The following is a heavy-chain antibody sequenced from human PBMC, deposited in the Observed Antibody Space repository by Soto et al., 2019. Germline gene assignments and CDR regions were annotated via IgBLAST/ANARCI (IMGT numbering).Heavy chain of an antibody. CDR1: GFTVRHNY. J-gene: IGHJ4*02. D-gene: IGHD3-10*01. Sequence: EVHLVESGGGLVQPGGSLRLACAASGFTVRHNYMSWVRQAPGKGLEWVSVVYDDGSTYYAGSVQGRFTISRDNSKNTVSLQMNSLRAEDTAVYYCARGHYGSLPGYFDYWGQGTLVTVSS. CDR3: ARGHYGSLPGYFDY. V-gene: IGHV3-66*01. CDR2: VYDDGST.